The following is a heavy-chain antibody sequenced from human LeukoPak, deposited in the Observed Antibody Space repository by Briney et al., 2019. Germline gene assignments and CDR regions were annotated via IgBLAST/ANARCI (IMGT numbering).Heavy chain of an antibody. V-gene: IGHV5-51*01. Sequence: GGSLKISCKGSGYIFTSYWIGWVRQMPGKGLEGMGIIYPGDSDTRYSPSFQGQVTISADKSISTAYLQWSSLKASDTAMYYCARHGMDLLPDYWGQGTLVTVSS. D-gene: IGHD2-15*01. CDR3: ARHGMDLLPDY. J-gene: IGHJ4*02. CDR2: IYPGDSDT. CDR1: GYIFTSYW.